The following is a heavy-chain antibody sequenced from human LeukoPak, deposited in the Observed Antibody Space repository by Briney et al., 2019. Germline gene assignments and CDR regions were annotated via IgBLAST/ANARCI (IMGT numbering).Heavy chain of an antibody. J-gene: IGHJ4*02. Sequence: GGSLRLPCAASGFTFSSYGMHWVRQAPGKGLEWVAVIWYDGSNKYYADSVKGRFIISRDNSKNTLYLQMNSLRAEDTAVYYCAKDDSLWSSGYGVDYWGQGTLVTVSS. CDR1: GFTFSSYG. CDR2: IWYDGSNK. D-gene: IGHD3-22*01. V-gene: IGHV3-33*06. CDR3: AKDDSLWSSGYGVDY.